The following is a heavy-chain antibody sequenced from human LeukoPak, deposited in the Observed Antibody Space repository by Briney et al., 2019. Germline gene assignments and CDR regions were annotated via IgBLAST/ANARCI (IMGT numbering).Heavy chain of an antibody. CDR2: IKQDGSEK. J-gene: IGHJ4*02. CDR3: ARDGVGDYYDSSGYEN. V-gene: IGHV3-7*01. CDR1: GFTFADYA. D-gene: IGHD3-22*01. Sequence: GGSLRLSCAPTGFTFADYAMSWVRQSPGKGLEWVAKIKQDGSEKYYVDSVKGRFTISRDNAKNSLYLQVNSLRAEDTAVYYCARDGVGDYYDSSGYENWGQGTLVTVSS.